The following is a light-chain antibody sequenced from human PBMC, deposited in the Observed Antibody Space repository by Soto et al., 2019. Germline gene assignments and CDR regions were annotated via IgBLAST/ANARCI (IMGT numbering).Light chain of an antibody. CDR3: QQCCGSPLFS. Sequence: PGERATLSCTASESATSCCLAWYQRQPGQAPRLLMHTKSIRATDIPDRFSGTGSGTDFTLTISRLVPEDSAVYYCQQCCGSPLFSFGRGTRVDI. V-gene: IGKV3-20*01. CDR1: ESATSCC. CDR2: TKS. J-gene: IGKJ3*01.